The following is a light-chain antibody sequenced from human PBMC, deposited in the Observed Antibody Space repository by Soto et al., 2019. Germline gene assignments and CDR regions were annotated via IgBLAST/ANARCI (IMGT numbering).Light chain of an antibody. V-gene: IGLV2-14*01. CDR1: SSDVGGYNY. CDR3: SSYTSSSTLV. J-gene: IGLJ1*01. CDR2: DVS. Sequence: QSALTQPASVSGSPGQSITISCTGTSSDVGGYNYVSWYQQHPGKAPKLMIYDVSNRPSGVSNRFSGSKSGNTASLTISGLQAEEDADYYCSSYTSSSTLVFGTGTKLTVL.